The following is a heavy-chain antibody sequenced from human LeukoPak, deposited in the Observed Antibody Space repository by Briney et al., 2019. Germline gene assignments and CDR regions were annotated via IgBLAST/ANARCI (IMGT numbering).Heavy chain of an antibody. CDR3: TTDPRN. CDR1: GFTFSNAW. V-gene: IGHV3-15*01. Sequence: PGGSLRLSCAASGFTFSNAWMGWVRQAPGKGLEWVGRIRRKSDGGTADYAAPVKGRFTISRDDSKNTLYLQMNSLKTEDTAVYYCTTDPRNWGQGTLVTVSS. CDR2: IRRKSDGGTA. J-gene: IGHJ4*02.